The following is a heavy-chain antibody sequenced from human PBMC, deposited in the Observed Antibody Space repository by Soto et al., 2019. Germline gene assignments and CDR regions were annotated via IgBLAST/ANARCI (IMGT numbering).Heavy chain of an antibody. CDR1: GCSISRGGYY. CDR2: IYYSGST. D-gene: IGHD6-6*01. Sequence: PSETLSLPCTFSGCSISRGGYYWSWIRQHPRKGLEWIGYIYYSGSTYYNPSLKSRVTISVDTSKNQFSLKLSSVTAADTAVYYCARVENRYSSSSSLGGDYWGQGTLVTVSS. J-gene: IGHJ4*02. CDR3: ARVENRYSSSSSLGGDY. V-gene: IGHV4-31*03.